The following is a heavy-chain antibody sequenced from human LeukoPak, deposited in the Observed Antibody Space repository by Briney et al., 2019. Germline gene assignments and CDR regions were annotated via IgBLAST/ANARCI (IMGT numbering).Heavy chain of an antibody. V-gene: IGHV3-23*01. Sequence: PGGSLRLSCAASGFIFSSYAMSWVRQAPGKGLEWVSAMSADGGGTYIADSLKGRCTISRDNSKSTLSLQMNSLRDEDTAIYYCAKSSGASTYYFDYWSQGILVTVS. J-gene: IGHJ4*02. D-gene: IGHD2-15*01. CDR1: GFIFSSYA. CDR3: AKSSGASTYYFDY. CDR2: MSADGGGT.